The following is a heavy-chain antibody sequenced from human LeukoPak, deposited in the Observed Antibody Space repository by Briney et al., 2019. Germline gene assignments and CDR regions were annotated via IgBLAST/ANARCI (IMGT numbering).Heavy chain of an antibody. CDR1: GGTFSSYA. Sequence: GSSVKVSCKASGGTFSSYAISWVRQAPGQGLEWMGGVISIFGTVNYAQKFQGRLTITADESTSTAYMELSRLTSEDTAVYYCAGGVYSSRWCDHSYYYIDVWGKGTTVTVSS. CDR2: VISIFGTV. J-gene: IGHJ6*03. D-gene: IGHD6-13*01. CDR3: AGGVYSSRWCDHSYYYIDV. V-gene: IGHV1-69*01.